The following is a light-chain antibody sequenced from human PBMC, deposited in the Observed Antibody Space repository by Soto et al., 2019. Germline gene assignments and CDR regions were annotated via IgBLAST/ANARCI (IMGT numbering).Light chain of an antibody. CDR2: AAS. J-gene: IGKJ1*01. Sequence: DIQMTQSPSSLAASVGDRVTITCRASQGIIDYLAWYQQKPGRAPKLLIYAASTLHSGVPSRFSGSGAGTDFTLTISSLQPEDVATYYGQQYNSAPRAFGRGTKVEIK. CDR1: QGIIDY. CDR3: QQYNSAPRA. V-gene: IGKV1-27*01.